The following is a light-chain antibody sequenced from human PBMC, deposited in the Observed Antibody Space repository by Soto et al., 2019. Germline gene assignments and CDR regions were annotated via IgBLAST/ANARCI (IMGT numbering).Light chain of an antibody. Sequence: SSELTQSPSVSVSPGQTATITCSGNKLGDKYVCWYQQRPGQSPLLVIFQDTKRPSGIPERFSASNSGNTATLTISGTQAVDEAVYFCQAWDSASAHVVFGGGTKVTVL. J-gene: IGLJ2*01. CDR1: KLGDKY. CDR2: QDT. CDR3: QAWDSASAHVV. V-gene: IGLV3-1*01.